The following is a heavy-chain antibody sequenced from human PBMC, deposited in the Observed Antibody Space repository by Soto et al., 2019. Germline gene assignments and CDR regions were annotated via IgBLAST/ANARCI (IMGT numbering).Heavy chain of an antibody. CDR2: ISAYNGNT. V-gene: IGHV1-18*01. D-gene: IGHD3-9*01. CDR1: GGTFSSYT. Sequence: ASVKVSCKASGGTFSSYTISWVRQAPGQGLEWMGWISAYNGNTNYAQKLQGRVTMTTDTSTSTAYMELRSLRSDDTAVYYCARGYYDILTGYYTVWFDPWGQGTLVTVSS. CDR3: ARGYYDILTGYYTVWFDP. J-gene: IGHJ5*02.